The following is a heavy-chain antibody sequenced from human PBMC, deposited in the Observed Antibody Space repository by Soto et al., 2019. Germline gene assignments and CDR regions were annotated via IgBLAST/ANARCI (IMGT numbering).Heavy chain of an antibody. Sequence: PSETLSLTCAVSGGSISSGGYSWTWIRQPPGKGLEWIGYIYHSGGTYYNPSLKSRVSMSVDSSKNQFSLHLTSVTAADTAVYYCARGGEGFAVAGTGGFDYWGQGTLVTVSS. CDR2: IYHSGGT. CDR1: GGSISSGGYS. V-gene: IGHV4-30-2*01. D-gene: IGHD6-19*01. CDR3: ARGGEGFAVAGTGGFDY. J-gene: IGHJ4*02.